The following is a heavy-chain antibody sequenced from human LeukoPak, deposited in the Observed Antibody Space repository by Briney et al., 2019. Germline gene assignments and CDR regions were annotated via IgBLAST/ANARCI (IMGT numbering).Heavy chain of an antibody. CDR2: IKQDGSEK. J-gene: IGHJ4*02. CDR1: GFTFTTYV. CDR3: ARALVKADY. Sequence: PGGSLRLSCAASGFTFTTYVMSWVRQAPGKGLEWVANIKQDGSEKYYVDSVKGRFTISRDNAKNSLYLQMNSLRAEDTAVYYCARALVKADYWGQGTLVTVSS. V-gene: IGHV3-7*04. D-gene: IGHD6-13*01.